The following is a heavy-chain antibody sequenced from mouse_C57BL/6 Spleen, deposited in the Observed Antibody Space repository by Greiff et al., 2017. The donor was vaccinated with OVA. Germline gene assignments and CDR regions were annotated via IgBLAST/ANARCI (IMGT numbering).Heavy chain of an antibody. V-gene: IGHV1-76*01. CDR1: GYTFTDYY. CDR2: IYPGSGNT. Sequence: QVQLQQSGAELVRPGASVKLSCKASGYTFTDYYINWVKQRPGQGLEWIARIYPGSGNTYYNEKFKGKATLTAEKSSSTAYMQLSSLTSEDSAVYFCAREDYYYGSSYAWFAYWGKGTLVSVSA. CDR3: AREDYYYGSSYAWFAY. J-gene: IGHJ3*01. D-gene: IGHD1-1*01.